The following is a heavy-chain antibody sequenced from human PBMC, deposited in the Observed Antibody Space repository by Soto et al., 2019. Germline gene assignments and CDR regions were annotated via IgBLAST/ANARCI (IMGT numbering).Heavy chain of an antibody. CDR3: ERSSVTIFGVVTGPYYYYGMDV. V-gene: IGHV3-30*09. Sequence: GGSLILSGASSGFTFSPFAMPWVRQAPGKGLGWGAVISNDGSNKYYVDSGKGRFAISRDNSKNTLYLQMNSLRTEDTAVYYCERSSVTIFGVVTGPYYYYGMDVWGQGTTVTVSS. CDR2: ISNDGSNK. CDR1: GFTFSPFA. D-gene: IGHD3-3*01. J-gene: IGHJ6*01.